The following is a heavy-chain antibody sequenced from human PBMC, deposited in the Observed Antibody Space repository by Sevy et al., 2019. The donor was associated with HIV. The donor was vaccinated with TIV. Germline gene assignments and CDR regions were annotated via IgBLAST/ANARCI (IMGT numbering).Heavy chain of an antibody. D-gene: IGHD2-15*01. CDR3: AREGGYCSGGSCYSPTYYYYGMDV. Sequence: GGSLRLSCAASGFTFSSYSMNWVRQAPGKGLEWVSSISSSSSYIYYADSGKGRFTISRDNAKNSLYLQMNSLRAEDTAVYYCAREGGYCSGGSCYSPTYYYYGMDVWGQGTTVTVSS. CDR2: ISSSSSYI. CDR1: GFTFSSYS. J-gene: IGHJ6*02. V-gene: IGHV3-21*01.